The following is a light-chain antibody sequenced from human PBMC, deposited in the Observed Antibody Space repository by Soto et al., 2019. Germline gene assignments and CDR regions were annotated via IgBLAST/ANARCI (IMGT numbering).Light chain of an antibody. J-gene: IGKJ1*01. CDR2: KAS. Sequence: DIQMTQSPPTLSASAGGRVTITCRASESISSWLTWYQQKPGKAPKLLMYKASSLESGVTSRFSGSGSGTEFTLTISSLQPDDFATYYCQQYNSYSWTVGPGTKVEIK. CDR3: QQYNSYSWT. CDR1: ESISSW. V-gene: IGKV1-5*03.